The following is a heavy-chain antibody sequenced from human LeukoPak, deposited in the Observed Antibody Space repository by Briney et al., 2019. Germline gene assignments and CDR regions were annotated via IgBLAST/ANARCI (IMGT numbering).Heavy chain of an antibody. CDR1: GGTFSSYA. J-gene: IGHJ4*02. CDR2: MNPNSGNT. V-gene: IGHV1-8*03. Sequence: ASVKVSCKASGGTFSSYAISWVRQAPGQGLERMGYMNPNSGNTGYAQKFQDRVTITSDTSISTAYMELSSLRSDDTAVYYCAREGLDYWGQGTLVTVSS. CDR3: AREGLDY.